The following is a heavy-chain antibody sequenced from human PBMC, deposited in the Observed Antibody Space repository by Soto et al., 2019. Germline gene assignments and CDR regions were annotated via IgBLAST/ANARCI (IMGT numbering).Heavy chain of an antibody. J-gene: IGHJ4*02. Sequence: PSETLSLTCAVYGGSFSGYYWTWIRQPPGTGLEWIGEINHSGSTNYNPSLKSRVTISVDTSKNQFSLKLSSVTAADTAVYYCAIIVGATVDYWGQGTLVTVSS. D-gene: IGHD1-26*01. CDR3: AIIVGATVDY. V-gene: IGHV4-34*01. CDR1: GGSFSGYY. CDR2: INHSGST.